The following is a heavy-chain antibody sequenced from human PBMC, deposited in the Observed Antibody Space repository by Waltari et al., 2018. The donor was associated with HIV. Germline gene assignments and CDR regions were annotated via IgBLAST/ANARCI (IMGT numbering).Heavy chain of an antibody. J-gene: IGHJ4*02. D-gene: IGHD2-15*01. V-gene: IGHV4-39*01. CDR3: ARAVQGYCSGGSCENYFDY. Sequence: QLQLQESGPGLVKPSETLSLTCTVSGGSISSSSYYWGWIRQPPGKGLEWIGSIYYSGSTYDTPSLKSRVTISVDTSKNQFSLKLGSVTAADTAVYYCARAVQGYCSGGSCENYFDYWGQGTLVTVSS. CDR2: IYYSGST. CDR1: GGSISSSSYY.